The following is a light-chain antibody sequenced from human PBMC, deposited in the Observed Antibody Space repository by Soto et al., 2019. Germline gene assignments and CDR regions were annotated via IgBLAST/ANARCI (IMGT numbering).Light chain of an antibody. V-gene: IGKV1-39*01. Sequence: DIQMTQSPSSLSASVGDRVTITCRASQTIYSNLNWYQQKPGKAPNLPIYAASSLESGVPARFSGSGSGTHVTLTSTGLQPEDFATYYCQQTYSSRPITFGQGTRLEIK. CDR3: QQTYSSRPIT. CDR2: AAS. J-gene: IGKJ5*01. CDR1: QTIYSN.